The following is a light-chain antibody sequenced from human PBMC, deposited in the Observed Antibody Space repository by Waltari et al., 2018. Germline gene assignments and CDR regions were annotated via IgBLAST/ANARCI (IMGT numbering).Light chain of an antibody. Sequence: QSVLAQPPSASGTPGQGVTISCSGSSSNIGGHGVSCYQQLPGTAPKLRIHTNDQRPSGVPARFSASKSGTSASLAISGLQSEDEAHYFCAAWDDALNGRVFGGGTKVTVL. CDR1: SSNIGGHG. J-gene: IGLJ3*02. CDR3: AAWDDALNGRV. CDR2: TND. V-gene: IGLV1-44*01.